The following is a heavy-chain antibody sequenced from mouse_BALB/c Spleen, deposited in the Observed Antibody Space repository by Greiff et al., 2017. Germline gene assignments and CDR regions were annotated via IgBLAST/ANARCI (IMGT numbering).Heavy chain of an antibody. CDR2: IWGDGST. D-gene: IGHD4-1*01. CDR1: GFSFTGYG. J-gene: IGHJ2*01. Sequence: VQGVESGPGLVAPSQSLSITCTVSGFSFTGYGVNWVRQPPGKGLEWLGMIWGDGSTDYNSALKSRLSISKDNSRSQVFLKMNSLQTDDSAMYYCARERNWDYFDYWGQGTTLTVSS. CDR3: ARERNWDYFDY. V-gene: IGHV2-6-7*01.